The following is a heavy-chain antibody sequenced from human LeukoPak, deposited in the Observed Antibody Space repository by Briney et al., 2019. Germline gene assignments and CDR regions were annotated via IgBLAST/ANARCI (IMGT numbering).Heavy chain of an antibody. J-gene: IGHJ6*02. CDR2: INPSGGRT. V-gene: IGHV1-46*01. CDR1: GYTFTSHY. D-gene: IGHD5-18*01. CDR3: ARDWVDPVMAFYNGMDV. Sequence: MPGESLKISCKASGYTFTSHYMHWVRQAPGQGLEWMGIINPSGGRTTYAQKFQGRVTMTRDTSTSTVYMEVTSLRSEDTAVYYCARDWVDPVMAFYNGMDVWGQGTTVTVSS.